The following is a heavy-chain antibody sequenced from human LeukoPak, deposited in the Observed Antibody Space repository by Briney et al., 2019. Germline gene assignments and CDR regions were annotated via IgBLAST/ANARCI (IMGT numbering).Heavy chain of an antibody. Sequence: GRSLRLSCAASGFTFDDYAMHWVRQAPGKGPEWVSGISWNSGSIGYADSVKGRFTISRDNAKNSLYLQMNSLRAEDTALYYCAKDAGAWGQGTLVTVSS. V-gene: IGHV3-9*01. J-gene: IGHJ4*02. CDR3: AKDAGA. CDR1: GFTFDDYA. D-gene: IGHD6-13*01. CDR2: ISWNSGSI.